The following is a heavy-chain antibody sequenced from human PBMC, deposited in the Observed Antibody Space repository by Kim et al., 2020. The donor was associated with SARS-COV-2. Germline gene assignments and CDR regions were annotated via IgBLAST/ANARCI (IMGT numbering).Heavy chain of an antibody. V-gene: IGHV4-59*13. Sequence: SETLSLTCTVSGGSITSTYWSWIRQPPGKGLEYIGYISYTGSANYNPSLKSRVIILVDTSKNQFSLKVTSVTAADTAVYYCARGTHSSSWDSWGQGTLVTVSS. CDR2: ISYTGSA. D-gene: IGHD6-13*01. CDR1: GGSITSTY. J-gene: IGHJ4*02. CDR3: ARGTHSSSWDS.